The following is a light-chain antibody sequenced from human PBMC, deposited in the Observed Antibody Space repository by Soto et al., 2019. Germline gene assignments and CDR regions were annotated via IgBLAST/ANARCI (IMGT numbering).Light chain of an antibody. Sequence: ETVMTQSPVTLSVSPGDTATLSCRASQRVSNHFAWYQQKPGQAPRLLIYAASTRAAGVPVRFSGSGSETEFTLTIRSLQSEDFELYYCHQYNNGPWTFGQGTKVDIK. V-gene: IGKV3-15*01. CDR1: QRVSNH. J-gene: IGKJ1*01. CDR2: AAS. CDR3: HQYNNGPWT.